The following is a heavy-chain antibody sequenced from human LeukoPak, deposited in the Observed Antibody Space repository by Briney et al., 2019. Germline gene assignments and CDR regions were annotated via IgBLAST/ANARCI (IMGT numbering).Heavy chain of an antibody. CDR3: ARASNPWLQLS. D-gene: IGHD5-24*01. V-gene: IGHV3-7*05. CDR2: IKQDGGEK. Sequence: PGGSLRLSCAASGFTFSNYWMIWVRQPRGKGLEWVANIKQDGGEKRYADSVRGRFTVSRDNAQSSLYLQMNSLRAEDTAVYYCARASNPWLQLSWGQGTLVAVSS. J-gene: IGHJ4*02. CDR1: GFTFSNYW.